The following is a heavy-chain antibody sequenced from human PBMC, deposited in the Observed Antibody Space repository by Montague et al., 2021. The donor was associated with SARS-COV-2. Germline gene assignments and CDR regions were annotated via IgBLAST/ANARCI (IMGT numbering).Heavy chain of an antibody. CDR2: INHSGNT. CDR1: GGSFSAYY. J-gene: IGHJ4*01. CDR3: ARGAGQCYGFRLGSFDS. Sequence: SETLSLTCAVSGGSFSAYYWNWIRQPPGKGLECIGEINHSGNTNYNPSLKSRVTMSVDTSKNQFSLKLSPVTAADTAVYYCARGAGQCYGFRLGSFDSWGQGTLVTVSS. V-gene: IGHV4-34*01. D-gene: IGHD4-17*01.